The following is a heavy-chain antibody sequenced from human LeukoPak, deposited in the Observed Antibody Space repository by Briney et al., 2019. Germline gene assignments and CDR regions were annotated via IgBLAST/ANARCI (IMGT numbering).Heavy chain of an antibody. CDR1: GGSFSGYY. D-gene: IGHD5-12*01. CDR3: ARSTRGYDQTFDY. J-gene: IGHJ4*02. V-gene: IGHV4-34*01. CDR2: INHSGST. Sequence: SETLSLTCAVYGGSFSGYYWSWIRQPPGKGLEWIGEINHSGSTNYNPSLKSRVAISADTSKNQFSLKLSSVTAADTAVYYCARSTRGYDQTFDYWGQGTLVTVSS.